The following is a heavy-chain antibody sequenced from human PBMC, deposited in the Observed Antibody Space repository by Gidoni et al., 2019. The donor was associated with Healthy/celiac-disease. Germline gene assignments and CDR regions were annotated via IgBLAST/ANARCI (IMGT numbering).Heavy chain of an antibody. J-gene: IGHJ4*02. V-gene: IGHV3-30*18. D-gene: IGHD6-19*01. CDR1: GFTFSSYG. Sequence: QVQLVESGGGVVQPGRSLRLSCAASGFTFSSYGMHWVRQAPGKGLEWVAVISYDGSNKYYADSVKGRFTISRDNSKNTLYLQMNSLRAEDTAVYYCAKDREQWLVLSGCPMDYWGQGTLVTVSS. CDR3: AKDREQWLVLSGCPMDY. CDR2: ISYDGSNK.